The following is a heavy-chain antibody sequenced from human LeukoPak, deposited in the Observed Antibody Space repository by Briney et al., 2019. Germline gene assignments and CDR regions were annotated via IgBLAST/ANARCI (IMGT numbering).Heavy chain of an antibody. CDR2: MSPNSGHT. CDR1: GYTFTAYD. CDR3: ARTPPKGDIDS. Sequence: GASVKVSCKASGYTFTAYDINWVRQATGQGLEWMGWMSPNSGHTGYAQKFQGRVTFTTSTSISTAYMELNSLRPEDTAVYYCARTPPKGDIDSWGPGTLVTVSS. J-gene: IGHJ4*02. D-gene: IGHD2-21*02. V-gene: IGHV1-8*01.